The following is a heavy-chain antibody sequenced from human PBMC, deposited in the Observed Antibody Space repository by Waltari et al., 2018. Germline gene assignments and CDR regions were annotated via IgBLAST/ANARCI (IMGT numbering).Heavy chain of an antibody. CDR3: AKAHYYDSSGANAFDI. CDR1: GFTFSSYG. CDR2: IGDDGSNK. V-gene: IGHV3-33*06. D-gene: IGHD3-22*01. J-gene: IGHJ3*02. Sequence: QVQLVESGGGVVQPGRSLRLSCAASGFTFSSYGMHWVRQAPGKGLEWVAVIGDDGSNKYYADSGKGRFTISRDNSKNTLYLQMNSLRAEDTAMYYCAKAHYYDSSGANAFDIWGQGTMVTVSS.